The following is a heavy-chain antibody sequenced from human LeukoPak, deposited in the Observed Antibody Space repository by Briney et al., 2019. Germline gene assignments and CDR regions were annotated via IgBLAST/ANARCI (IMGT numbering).Heavy chain of an antibody. Sequence: PGGSLRLSCAASGFTFNRFNMNWVRQAPGKGLEWISYIKSSGDSIYYAASVRGRFTISRDNVKNLLYLQMNSLRAEDTAVYYCAKSLGVGGYTRYKGFDQWGQGTLVTVS. V-gene: IGHV3-48*01. CDR3: AKSLGVGGYTRYKGFDQ. CDR1: GFTFNRFN. CDR2: IKSSGDSI. J-gene: IGHJ4*02. D-gene: IGHD3-16*02.